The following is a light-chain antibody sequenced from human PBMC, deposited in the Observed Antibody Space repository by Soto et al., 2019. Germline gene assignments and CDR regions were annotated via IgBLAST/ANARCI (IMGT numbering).Light chain of an antibody. Sequence: QSVLTQPPSVSAAPGQKVTISCSGRGSNIGSNYVSWYQQLPGTAPKLLIYDNDKRPSGIPDRFSGSKSGTSATLGITGLQTGDEADYYCGTWDSGLSAGVFGGGTKVTVL. CDR3: GTWDSGLSAGV. CDR1: GSNIGSNY. V-gene: IGLV1-51*01. CDR2: DND. J-gene: IGLJ3*02.